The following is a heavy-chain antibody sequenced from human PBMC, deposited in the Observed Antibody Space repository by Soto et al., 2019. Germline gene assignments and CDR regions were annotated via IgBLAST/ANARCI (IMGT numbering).Heavy chain of an antibody. V-gene: IGHV1-18*04. Sequence: ASVKVSCKASVSTFTSYGISWVRQAPGQGLEWMGWISAYNGNTNYAQKLQGRVTMTTDTSTSTAYMELRSLRSDDTAVYYCARGAYYDSSGYYYPMTYYYYYGMDVWGQGTTVTVSS. J-gene: IGHJ6*02. D-gene: IGHD3-22*01. CDR1: VSTFTSYG. CDR2: ISAYNGNT. CDR3: ARGAYYDSSGYYYPMTYYYYYGMDV.